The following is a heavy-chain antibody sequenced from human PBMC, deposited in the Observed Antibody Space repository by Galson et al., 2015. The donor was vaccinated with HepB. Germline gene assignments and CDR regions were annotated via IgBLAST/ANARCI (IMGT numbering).Heavy chain of an antibody. CDR1: GDSVSSNSAA. Sequence: CAISGDSVSSNSAAWNWIRRSPSRGLEWLGRTYYRSKWYNDYAVSVKSRITINPDTSKNQFSLQLNSVTPEDTAVYYCASSSGYFEAFDYWGQGTLVTVSS. CDR3: ASSSGYFEAFDY. D-gene: IGHD3-22*01. CDR2: TYYRSKWYN. V-gene: IGHV6-1*01. J-gene: IGHJ4*02.